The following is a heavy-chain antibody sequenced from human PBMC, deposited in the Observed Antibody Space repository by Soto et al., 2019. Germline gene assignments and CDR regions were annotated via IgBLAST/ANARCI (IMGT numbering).Heavy chain of an antibody. CDR1: GFTFSSYG. J-gene: IGHJ4*02. V-gene: IGHV3-33*08. D-gene: IGHD5-12*01. CDR2: IWYDGSNK. Sequence: GGSLRLSCAASGFTFSSYGMHWVRQAPGKGLEGVAVIWYDGSNKYYADSVKGRFTISRDNSKNTLYLQMNSLRAEDTAVYYCARTYDWYFDYWGQGTLVTVSS. CDR3: ARTYDWYFDY.